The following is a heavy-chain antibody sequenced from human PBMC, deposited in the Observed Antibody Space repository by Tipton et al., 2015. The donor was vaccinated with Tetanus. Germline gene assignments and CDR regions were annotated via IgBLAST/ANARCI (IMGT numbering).Heavy chain of an antibody. CDR3: VRDPPSGYWFDP. Sequence: SGFTFNSYGIHWVRQAPGKGLEWVAGIWLDGVNINYADAVKGRFTASRDNSKRMAYLQMNSLRAEDTALYYCVRDPPSGYWFDPWGQGTLVTVSS. CDR2: IWLDGVNI. CDR1: GFTFNSYG. J-gene: IGHJ5*02. D-gene: IGHD2-15*01. V-gene: IGHV3-33*01.